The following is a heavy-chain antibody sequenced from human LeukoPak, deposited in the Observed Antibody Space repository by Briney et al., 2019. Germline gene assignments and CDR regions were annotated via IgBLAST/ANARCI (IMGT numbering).Heavy chain of an antibody. CDR2: ISRNSGSI. Sequence: GGSLRLSCAASGFTFDDYAMHWVRQAPGKGLEWVSGISRNSGSIGYADSVKGRFTISRDNAKNSLYLQMNSLRAEDTALYYCAHSVGATLFQDDAFDIWGQGTMVTVSS. D-gene: IGHD1-26*01. CDR3: AHSVGATLFQDDAFDI. J-gene: IGHJ3*02. V-gene: IGHV3-9*01. CDR1: GFTFDDYA.